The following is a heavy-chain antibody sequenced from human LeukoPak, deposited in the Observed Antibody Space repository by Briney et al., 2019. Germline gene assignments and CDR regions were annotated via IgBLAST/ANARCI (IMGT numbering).Heavy chain of an antibody. J-gene: IGHJ4*02. Sequence: GSXRLSCSASGFTFSSYAMHWVRQAPGKGLEYVSAISSNGGSTYYADSVKGRFTISRDNSKNTLYLQMSSLRAEDTAVYYCVKDIGTAMFDYWGQGTLVTVSS. CDR1: GFTFSSYA. CDR2: ISSNGGST. V-gene: IGHV3-64D*06. D-gene: IGHD5-18*01. CDR3: VKDIGTAMFDY.